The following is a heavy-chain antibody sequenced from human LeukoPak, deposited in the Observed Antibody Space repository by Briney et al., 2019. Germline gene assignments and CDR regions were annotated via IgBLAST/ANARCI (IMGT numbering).Heavy chain of an antibody. J-gene: IGHJ6*03. D-gene: IGHD3-22*01. CDR2: IYYSGST. CDR3: ARGRHDITMIVVVMTSVSYYLDV. Sequence: PSETLSLTCTVSGGSISSSSYYWGWIRQPPGKGLEWIGSIYYSGSTYYNPSLKSRVTISVDTSKSQFSLKLSSVTAADTAVYYCARGRHDITMIVVVMTSVSYYLDVWGKGTTVTVS. CDR1: GGSISSSSYY. V-gene: IGHV4-39*07.